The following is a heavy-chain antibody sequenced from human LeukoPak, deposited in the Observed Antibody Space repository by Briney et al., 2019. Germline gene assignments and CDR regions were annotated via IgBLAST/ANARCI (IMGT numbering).Heavy chain of an antibody. CDR2: IYYSGST. D-gene: IGHD2-15*01. CDR1: GGSISSSSYY. V-gene: IGHV4-39*01. CDR3: ARLDIVVVVAAHNWFDP. Sequence: SETLSLTCTVSGGSISSSSYYWGWLRQPPGKGLEWIGSIYYSGSTYYNPSLKSRVTISVDTSKNQFSLKLSSVTAADTAVYYCARLDIVVVVAAHNWFDPWGQGTLVTVSS. J-gene: IGHJ5*02.